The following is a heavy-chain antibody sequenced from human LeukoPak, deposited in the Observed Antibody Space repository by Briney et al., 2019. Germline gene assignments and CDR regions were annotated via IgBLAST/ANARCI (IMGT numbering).Heavy chain of an antibody. Sequence: ASVKVSCKASGGTFSSYAISWVRQAPGQGLEWMGWINPNSGGTNYAQKFQGRVTMTRDTSISTAYMELSRLRSDDTAVYYCAIWGSYRYINPDFDYWGQGTLVTVSS. CDR2: INPNSGGT. CDR1: GGTFSSYA. D-gene: IGHD3-16*02. V-gene: IGHV1-2*02. J-gene: IGHJ4*02. CDR3: AIWGSYRYINPDFDY.